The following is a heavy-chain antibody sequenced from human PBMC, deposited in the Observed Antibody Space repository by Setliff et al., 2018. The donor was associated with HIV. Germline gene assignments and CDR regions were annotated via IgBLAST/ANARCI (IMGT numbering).Heavy chain of an antibody. CDR3: ARGLGNFVPDLIGYFDY. CDR1: GGTFSSYA. D-gene: IGHD3-3*02. V-gene: IGHV1-69*13. CDR2: IIPIFGTA. J-gene: IGHJ4*02. Sequence: SVKVSCKASGGTFSSYAISWVRQAPGQGLEWMGRIIPIFGTANYAQKFQGRVTITAGEYTTTSYMELRNLRSEDTAIYYCARGLGNFVPDLIGYFDYWGQGTLVTVSS.